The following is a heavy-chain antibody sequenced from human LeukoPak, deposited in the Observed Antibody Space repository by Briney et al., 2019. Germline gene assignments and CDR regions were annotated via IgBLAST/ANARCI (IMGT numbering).Heavy chain of an antibody. Sequence: PGGSLRLSCAASGFTFSSYIMNWVRQAPGKGLEWVSSISSSSSYIYYADSVKGRFTISRDNAKNSLYLQMNSLRAEDTAVYYCARGGTTVLHYFDYWGQGTLVTVSS. CDR3: ARGGTTVLHYFDY. CDR1: GFTFSSYI. D-gene: IGHD2-2*01. V-gene: IGHV3-21*01. CDR2: ISSSSSYI. J-gene: IGHJ4*02.